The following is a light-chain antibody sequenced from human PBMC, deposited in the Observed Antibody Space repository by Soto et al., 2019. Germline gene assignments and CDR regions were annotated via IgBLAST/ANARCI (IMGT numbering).Light chain of an antibody. J-gene: IGKJ4*01. CDR3: QQRKNWPPLT. Sequence: EVVLTQSPATLSLSPGERAILSCRASHSVENYLAWYQQKPGQTPRLLIYDASNRATGIPARFSGSGSETDFTLTISSLEPEDFAVYYCQQRKNWPPLTFGGGTKVEIK. CDR2: DAS. CDR1: HSVENY. V-gene: IGKV3-11*01.